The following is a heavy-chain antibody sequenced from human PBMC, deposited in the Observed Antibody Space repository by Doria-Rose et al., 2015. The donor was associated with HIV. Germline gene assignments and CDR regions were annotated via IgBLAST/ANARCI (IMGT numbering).Heavy chain of an antibody. V-gene: IGHV4-59*01. D-gene: IGHD1-26*01. J-gene: IGHJ4*02. CDR3: ARVLSGTYDY. CDR2: ILYTGST. CDR1: GGSISHYY. Sequence: QVQLQESGPGLVKPSETLSLTCSVSGGSISHYYWSWIRQPPGKGLEYIGDILYTGSTNYSPSLKSRVSISIDTSKNKLSLRLSSVTAADTAVYYCARVLSGTYDYWGQGTLATVSS.